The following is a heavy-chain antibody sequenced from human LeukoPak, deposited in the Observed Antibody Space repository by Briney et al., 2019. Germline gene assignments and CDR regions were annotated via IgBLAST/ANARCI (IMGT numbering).Heavy chain of an antibody. V-gene: IGHV1-8*03. Sequence: ASVKVSFKASGYTFTSYDINWVRQATGQGLEWMGWMNPNSGNTGYAQKFQGRVTITRNTSISTAYMELSSLRSEDTAVYYCARVLRALGARQNYYYYYMDVWGKGTTVTVSS. CDR2: MNPNSGNT. D-gene: IGHD3-16*01. CDR1: GYTFTSYD. CDR3: ARVLRALGARQNYYYYYMDV. J-gene: IGHJ6*03.